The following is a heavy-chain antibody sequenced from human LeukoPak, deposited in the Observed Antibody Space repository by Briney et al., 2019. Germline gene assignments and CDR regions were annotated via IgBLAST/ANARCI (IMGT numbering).Heavy chain of an antibody. J-gene: IGHJ5*02. D-gene: IGHD5-12*01. CDR2: IFHTGHT. CDR3: ARCIVATIERWFDP. Sequence: SQTLSLTCAVSGGSLSSGDFPWSWIRQPPGKGLEWIGYIFHTGHTSYNPSLKSRVTISVDTSKNQFSLKLSSVTAADTAVYYCARCIVATIERWFDPWGQGTLVTVSS. V-gene: IGHV4-30-2*02. CDR1: GGSLSSGDFP.